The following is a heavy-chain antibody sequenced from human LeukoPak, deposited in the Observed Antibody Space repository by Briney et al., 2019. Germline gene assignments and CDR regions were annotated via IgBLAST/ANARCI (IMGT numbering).Heavy chain of an antibody. CDR3: ARLVSDITMIVVANLGPLDWFDP. J-gene: IGHJ5*02. D-gene: IGHD3-22*01. CDR2: INPNSGGT. CDR1: GYTFTGYY. Sequence: ASVKVSCKASGYTFTGYYMHWVRQAPGQGLEWMGWINPNSGGTNYAQKFQGRVTMTRDTSISTAYMELSRLRSDDTAVYYCARLVSDITMIVVANLGPLDWFDPWGQGTLVTASS. V-gene: IGHV1-2*02.